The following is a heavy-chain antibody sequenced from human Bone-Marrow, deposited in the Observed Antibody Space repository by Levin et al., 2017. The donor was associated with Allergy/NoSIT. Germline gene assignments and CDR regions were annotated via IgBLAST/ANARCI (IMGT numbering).Heavy chain of an antibody. CDR2: VFHTGTT. CDR1: GYSIRSAYY. CDR3: VRDGGYQLLPLLSYFDY. J-gene: IGHJ4*02. V-gene: IGHV4-38-2*02. D-gene: IGHD1-26*01. Sequence: SHTLSLTCSVSGYSIRSAYYWGWIRQTPGKGLEWIGSVFHTGTTSYNPSLQSRVTMSRDTSKNHFSLQLRSVTAADTAIYYCVRDGGYQLLPLLSYFDYWGQGVLVTVSS.